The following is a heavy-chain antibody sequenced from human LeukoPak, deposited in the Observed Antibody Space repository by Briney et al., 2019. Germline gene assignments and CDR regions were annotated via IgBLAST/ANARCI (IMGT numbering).Heavy chain of an antibody. D-gene: IGHD3-22*01. J-gene: IGHJ1*01. Sequence: ASVKVSCKASGGTFISYAISWERQAPGQGLEWMGGIIPIFGTANYAQKFQGRVTITADESTSTAYMELSSLRSEDTAVYYCARGGYYDSSGYYFGFAHWGQGTLVTVSS. CDR1: GGTFISYA. CDR3: ARGGYYDSSGYYFGFAH. V-gene: IGHV1-69*13. CDR2: IIPIFGTA.